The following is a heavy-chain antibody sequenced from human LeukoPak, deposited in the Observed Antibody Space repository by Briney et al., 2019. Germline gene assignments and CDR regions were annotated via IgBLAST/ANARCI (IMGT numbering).Heavy chain of an antibody. V-gene: IGHV3-23*01. J-gene: IGHJ6*02. Sequence: GGSLRLSCAASGFTFSSYAMSWVRQAPGKGLEWVSAISGSGGSTYYADSVKGRFTISRDNSKNTLYLQMNSLRAEDTAVYYCAKDRRRAGIAAAGYYYYYGMDVWGQGTTVTVSS. CDR3: AKDRRRAGIAAAGYYYYYGMDV. D-gene: IGHD6-13*01. CDR1: GFTFSSYA. CDR2: ISGSGGST.